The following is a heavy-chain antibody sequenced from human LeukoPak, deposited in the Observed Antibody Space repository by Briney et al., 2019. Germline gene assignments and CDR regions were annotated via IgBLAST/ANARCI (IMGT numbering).Heavy chain of an antibody. CDR3: ARLSYSSGFNDY. CDR2: IYTSGST. J-gene: IGHJ4*03. D-gene: IGHD6-19*01. V-gene: IGHV4-4*07. CDR1: GGSISTFY. Sequence: SETLSLTCTVSGGSISTFYWSWIRQPAGKGLEWIGRIYTSGSTNYNPSLKSRVTMSVDTSKNQFSLNLSSVTAADTAVYYCARLSYSSGFNDYWGQGTTVTVSS.